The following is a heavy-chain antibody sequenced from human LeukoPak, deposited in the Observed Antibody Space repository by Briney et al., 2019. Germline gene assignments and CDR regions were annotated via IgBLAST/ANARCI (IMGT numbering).Heavy chain of an antibody. CDR2: ISGSGERA. D-gene: IGHD6-19*01. J-gene: IGHJ4*02. CDR1: GFSFSTYA. Sequence: GGSLRLSCAASGFSFSTYAMSWVRQAPGMGLEWVSAISGSGERAYYADSVRGRFTISRDNSKNTLYLQMSSLRAEDTAVYYCANVLTSSGWFFANHELSYWGQGTLVTVSS. CDR3: ANVLTSSGWFFANHELSY. V-gene: IGHV3-23*01.